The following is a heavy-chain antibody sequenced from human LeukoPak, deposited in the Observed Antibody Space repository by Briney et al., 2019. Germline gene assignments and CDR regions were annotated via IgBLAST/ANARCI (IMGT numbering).Heavy chain of an antibody. J-gene: IGHJ4*02. V-gene: IGHV4-39*01. CDR1: GGSISGSSYH. CDR2: INYSETT. D-gene: IGHD5-18*01. Sequence: SETLSLTCTVSGGSISGSSYHWGWIRQSPGKGLEWIGSINYSETTYYNPSLKSRVTISVDTSKSQFSLKVSSVTAADTAVYYCATTYSYTSGGYDYWGQGTLVTVSS. CDR3: ATTYSYTSGGYDY.